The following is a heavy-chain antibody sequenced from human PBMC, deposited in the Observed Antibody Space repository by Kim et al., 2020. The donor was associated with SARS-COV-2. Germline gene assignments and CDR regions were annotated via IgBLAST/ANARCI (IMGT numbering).Heavy chain of an antibody. V-gene: IGHV3-23*01. D-gene: IGHD6-13*01. CDR2: IRDTGANT. Sequence: GGSLRLSCAASGFTFSTHAMTWVRQAPGQGLEWVSGIRDTGANTYYADSVKGRFTISRDNSKNMLYLQMNSLKTEDTALYYCAKRGQQLGGYYFDYWGQGILVTVSS. CDR1: GFTFSTHA. CDR3: AKRGQQLGGYYFDY. J-gene: IGHJ4*02.